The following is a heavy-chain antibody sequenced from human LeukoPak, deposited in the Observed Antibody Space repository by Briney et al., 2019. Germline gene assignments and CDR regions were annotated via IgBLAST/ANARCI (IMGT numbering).Heavy chain of an antibody. CDR3: TTVPKVRGVISL. J-gene: IGHJ4*02. V-gene: IGHV3-30*04. CDR1: GFTFSSYA. Sequence: GGSLRLSCAASGFTFSSYAMHWVRQAPGKGLEWVAVISYDGSNKYYADSVKGRFTISRDDSKNTLYLQMNSLRTEDTAVYYCTTVPKVRGVISLWGQGTLVTVSS. CDR2: ISYDGSNK. D-gene: IGHD3-10*01.